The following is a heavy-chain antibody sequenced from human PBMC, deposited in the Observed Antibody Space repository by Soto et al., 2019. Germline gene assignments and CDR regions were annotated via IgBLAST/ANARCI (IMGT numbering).Heavy chain of an antibody. Sequence: SETLSLTCTVCGGSISSGDYYWSWIRQPPGKGLEWIGYIYYSGSTYYNPSLKSRVTISVDTSKNQFSLKLSSVTAADTAVYYCARVRGDGSYYYDYGMDVWGQGTTVTVSS. CDR1: GGSISSGDYY. V-gene: IGHV4-30-4*01. CDR3: ARVRGDGSYYYDYGMDV. D-gene: IGHD5-12*01. CDR2: IYYSGST. J-gene: IGHJ6*02.